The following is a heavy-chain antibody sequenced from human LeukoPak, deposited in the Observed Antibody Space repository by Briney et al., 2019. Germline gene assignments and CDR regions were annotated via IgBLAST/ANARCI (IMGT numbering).Heavy chain of an antibody. CDR3: AKDPGAVAGTDWDYMDV. Sequence: GGSLRLSCAASGFTFSSYGMHWVRQAPGKGLEWVAFIRYDGSNKYYADSVKGRFTISRDNSKNTLYLQMNSLRAEDTAVYYCAKDPGAVAGTDWDYMDVWGKGTMVTVSS. CDR2: IRYDGSNK. D-gene: IGHD6-19*01. V-gene: IGHV3-30*02. J-gene: IGHJ6*03. CDR1: GFTFSSYG.